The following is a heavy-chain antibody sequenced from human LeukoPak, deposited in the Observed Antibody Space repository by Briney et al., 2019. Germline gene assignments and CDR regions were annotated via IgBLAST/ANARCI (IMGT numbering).Heavy chain of an antibody. Sequence: PGGSLRLSCAASGFTVSSNYMSWIRQPPGKGLEWIGEIHHSGSTSYNPSLKSRVTIPVDTSKNQFSLRLSSVTAADTAVYYCARRARHFDWFSSDNHPYYYYMDVWGKGTTVTVSS. CDR3: ARRARHFDWFSSDNHPYYYYMDV. CDR2: IHHSGST. D-gene: IGHD3-9*01. V-gene: IGHV4-34*01. J-gene: IGHJ6*03. CDR1: GFTVSSNY.